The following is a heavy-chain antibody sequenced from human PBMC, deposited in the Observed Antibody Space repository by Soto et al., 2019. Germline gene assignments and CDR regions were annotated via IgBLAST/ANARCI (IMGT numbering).Heavy chain of an antibody. Sequence: QVQLVESGGGVVQPGRSLRLSCAASGFTFSSYGMHWVRQAPGKGLEWVAVIWYDGSNKYYADSVKGRFTISRDNSKNTLYLQMNSLRAEDTAVYYSARAPNYYDSSGYYYRYYYYGMDVWGQGTTVTVS. CDR2: IWYDGSNK. D-gene: IGHD3-22*01. J-gene: IGHJ6*02. V-gene: IGHV3-33*01. CDR1: GFTFSSYG. CDR3: ARAPNYYDSSGYYYRYYYYGMDV.